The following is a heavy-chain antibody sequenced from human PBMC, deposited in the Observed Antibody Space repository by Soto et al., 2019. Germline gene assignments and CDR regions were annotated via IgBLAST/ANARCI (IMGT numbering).Heavy chain of an antibody. Sequence: SETLSLTCTVSGCSVSSGSYYWSWIRQPPGKGLEWIGHIYYSGSTNYNPSLKSPVTISVDTSKNQFSLKLSSVTAADTAVYYCARWAAAGTHDYWGLGTLVTVSS. J-gene: IGHJ4*02. D-gene: IGHD6-13*01. CDR1: GCSVSSGSYY. V-gene: IGHV4-61*01. CDR2: IYYSGST. CDR3: ARWAAAGTHDY.